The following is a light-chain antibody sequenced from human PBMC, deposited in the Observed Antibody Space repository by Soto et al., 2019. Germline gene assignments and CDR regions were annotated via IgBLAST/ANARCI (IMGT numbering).Light chain of an antibody. CDR3: QQYNNWPVT. CDR1: QTVTSGY. CDR2: GVS. Sequence: EIVMTQSPATLSVSPGERATPSCRCSQTVTSGYLAWYQQKPGQAPRLLIYGVSTGATGIPDRFSGSGSGTECTLIISSLQSEDVAVYYCQQYNNWPVTFGGGTKVDIK. V-gene: IGKV3D-15*01. J-gene: IGKJ4*01.